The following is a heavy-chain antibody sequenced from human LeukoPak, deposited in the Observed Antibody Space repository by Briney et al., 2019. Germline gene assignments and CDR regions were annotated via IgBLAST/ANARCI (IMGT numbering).Heavy chain of an antibody. CDR2: ISDSSSVI. CDR3: ARDALRRYYFDY. V-gene: IGHV3-48*02. D-gene: IGHD3-3*02. Sequence: PGGSLRLSCAASGFTFSSYRMNWVRQSPGKGLEWVSYISDSSSVIYFADSVKGRFTISRDNARNSLYLQMNSLRDEDTAVYYCARDALRRYYFDYWGQGTLVTVSS. J-gene: IGHJ4*02. CDR1: GFTFSSYR.